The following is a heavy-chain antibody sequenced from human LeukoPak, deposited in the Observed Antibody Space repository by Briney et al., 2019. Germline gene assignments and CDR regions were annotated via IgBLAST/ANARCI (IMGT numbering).Heavy chain of an antibody. V-gene: IGHV4-4*07. D-gene: IGHD4-23*01. CDR3: ARDHDYGGNLFWFDP. Sequence: SETLSLTCAVSGGSIGSYYWSWIRQPAGTGLEWIGRIYTSGSTNYNPSLKSRVTMSVDTSKNQFSLKLSSVTAADTAVYYCARDHDYGGNLFWFDPWGQGTLVTVSS. J-gene: IGHJ5*02. CDR2: IYTSGST. CDR1: GGSIGSYY.